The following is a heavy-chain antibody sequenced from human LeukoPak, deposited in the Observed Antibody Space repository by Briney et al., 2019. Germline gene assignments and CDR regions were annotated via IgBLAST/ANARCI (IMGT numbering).Heavy chain of an antibody. CDR2: ISNDGRT. CDR3: ARVSTWGNYFDY. CDR1: GFTVSNSY. D-gene: IGHD7-27*01. J-gene: IGHJ4*02. Sequence: GGSLRLSCAASGFTVSNSYMSWVRQAPGKGLEWVSIISNDGRTYYTDSVNGRFTVSRDHSKNTLNLQMNSLRAEDTAVYYCARVSTWGNYFDYWGQGTLVTVSS. V-gene: IGHV3-53*01.